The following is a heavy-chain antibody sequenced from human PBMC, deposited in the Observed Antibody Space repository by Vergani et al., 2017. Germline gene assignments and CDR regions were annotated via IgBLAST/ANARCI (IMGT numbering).Heavy chain of an antibody. V-gene: IGHV1-2*02. J-gene: IGHJ4*02. Sequence: QVQLVQSGAEVKKPGASVQVSCKASGYTFTGYYMHWVRQAPGQGLEWMGWINPNSGGPNYAQKFQGRVTMTRDTSISTAYMELSRLGSDDTAVYYCARVPGYSSSWSYNEWGQGTLVTVSS. D-gene: IGHD6-13*01. CDR3: ARVPGYSSSWSYNE. CDR2: INPNSGGP. CDR1: GYTFTGYY.